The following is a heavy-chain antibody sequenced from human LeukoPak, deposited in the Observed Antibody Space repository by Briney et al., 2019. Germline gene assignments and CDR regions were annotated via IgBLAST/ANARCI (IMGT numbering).Heavy chain of an antibody. Sequence: PSQTLSLTCTVSGGSTSSGSYYWSWIRQPAGTELEWIGRIYTSGSTNYNPSLKSRVTISVDTSKNQFSLKLSSVSAADTAVYYCARGGDRFDYWGQGTLVTVSS. D-gene: IGHD4-17*01. CDR2: IYTSGST. J-gene: IGHJ4*02. CDR1: GGSTSSGSYY. V-gene: IGHV4-61*02. CDR3: ARGGDRFDY.